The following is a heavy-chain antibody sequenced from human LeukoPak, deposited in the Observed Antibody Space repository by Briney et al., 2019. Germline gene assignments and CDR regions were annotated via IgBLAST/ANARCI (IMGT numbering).Heavy chain of an antibody. V-gene: IGHV3-23*01. CDR2: ISGSGGST. CDR1: GFTFSSYA. CDR3: AKSAHWTVTPENYFDY. Sequence: GGSLRLSCAVSGFTFSSYAMSWVRQAPGKGLGWVSAISGSGGSTYYADSVKGRFTISRDNSKNTLYLQMNSLRAEDTAVYYCAKSAHWTVTPENYFDYWGQGTLVTVSS. J-gene: IGHJ4*02. D-gene: IGHD4-17*01.